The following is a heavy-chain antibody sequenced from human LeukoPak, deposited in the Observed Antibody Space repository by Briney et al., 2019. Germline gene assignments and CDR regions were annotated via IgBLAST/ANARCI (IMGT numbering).Heavy chain of an antibody. CDR1: GYTLTELS. CDR3: ATARRYPELPDY. J-gene: IGHJ4*02. V-gene: IGHV1-24*01. CDR2: FDPEDGET. Sequence: ASVTVSCKVSGYTLTELSMHWVRQAPGKGLEWMGGFDPEDGETIYAQKFQGRVTMTEDTSTDTAYMELSSLRSEDTAVYYCATARRYPELPDYWGQGTLVTVSS. D-gene: IGHD1-7*01.